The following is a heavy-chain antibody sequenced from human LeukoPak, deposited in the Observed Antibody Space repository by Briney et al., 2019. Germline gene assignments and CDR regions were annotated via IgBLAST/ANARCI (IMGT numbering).Heavy chain of an antibody. Sequence: HPGGSLRLSCAASGFTFSTYAMSWVRQAPGKGLEWVSAISGSGGNTYYADSVKGRLTISRDNSKNTLYLQMNSLRAEDTAVYYCAPLGSTVDYWGQGTLVTVSS. CDR3: APLGSTVDY. CDR2: ISGSGGNT. V-gene: IGHV3-23*01. J-gene: IGHJ4*02. CDR1: GFTFSTYA.